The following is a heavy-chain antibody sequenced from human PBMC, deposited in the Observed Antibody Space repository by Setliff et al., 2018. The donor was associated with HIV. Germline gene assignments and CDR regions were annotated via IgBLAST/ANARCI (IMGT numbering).Heavy chain of an antibody. CDR1: GGSISRGGYY. Sequence: SETLSLTCTVSGGSISRGGYYWSWIRQHPGKGLEWIGYIYYSGSTYYNPSLQSRVTISVDTSKNQFSLKLSSATAADTAVYYCAREGGYYYDSSGYSPHDAFDIWGQGTMVTVSS. CDR3: AREGGYYYDSSGYSPHDAFDI. D-gene: IGHD3-22*01. J-gene: IGHJ3*02. V-gene: IGHV4-31*03. CDR2: IYYSGST.